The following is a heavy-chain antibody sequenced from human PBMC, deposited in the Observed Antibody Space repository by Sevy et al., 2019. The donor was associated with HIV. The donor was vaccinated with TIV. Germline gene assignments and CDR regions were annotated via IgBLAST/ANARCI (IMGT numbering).Heavy chain of an antibody. D-gene: IGHD3-3*01. CDR3: ARASDFWSGSIYYYYYMDV. V-gene: IGHV1-46*01. Sequence: ASVKVSCKASGYTFTSYYMHWVRQAPGQGLEWMGIINPSGGSTNYAQKFQGRVTMTRDTSTSTVYMELSSLRSEDTAVYYCARASDFWSGSIYYYYYMDVWGKGTTVTVSS. CDR2: INPSGGST. CDR1: GYTFTSYY. J-gene: IGHJ6*03.